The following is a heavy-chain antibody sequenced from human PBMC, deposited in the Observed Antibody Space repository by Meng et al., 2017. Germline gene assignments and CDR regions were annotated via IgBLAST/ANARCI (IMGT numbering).Heavy chain of an antibody. CDR1: GVTFSCDG. CDR2: IWYDGSNK. CDR3: ARGLSTTYWYFDL. Sequence: QVRVVGVGGGVVQPGRSLRLSWAASGVTFSCDGMHWVRQAPGKGLEWVAVIWYDGSNKYYADSVKGRFTISRDNSKNTLYLQMNSLRAEDTAVYYCARGLSTTYWYFDLWGRGTLVTVSS. D-gene: IGHD2/OR15-2a*01. V-gene: IGHV3-33*01. J-gene: IGHJ2*01.